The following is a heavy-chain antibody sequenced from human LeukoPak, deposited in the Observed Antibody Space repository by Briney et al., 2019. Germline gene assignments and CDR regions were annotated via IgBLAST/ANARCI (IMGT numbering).Heavy chain of an antibody. CDR2: INPNSGGT. CDR3: AREGYYYGSGSSYRSGAFDI. V-gene: IGHV1-2*02. Sequence: GASVKVSCKASGYTFTGYYMHWVRQAPGQGLEWMGWINPNSGGTNYAQKFQGRVTMTRDTSISTAYMELGRLRSDDTAVYYCAREGYYYGSGSSYRSGAFDIWGQGTMVTVSS. J-gene: IGHJ3*02. D-gene: IGHD3-10*01. CDR1: GYTFTGYY.